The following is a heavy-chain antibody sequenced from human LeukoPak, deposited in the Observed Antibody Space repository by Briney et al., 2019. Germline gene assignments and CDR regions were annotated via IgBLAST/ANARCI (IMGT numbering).Heavy chain of an antibody. Sequence: SETLTLTCGVSGGSITNTNYWTWVRQPPGKGLEWIGEVNLQGSTNYNPSLMGRVAISVDTSENHISLQLTSVTAAATAVYYCAREGGPYRPLDYSGQGTLVTVSS. CDR1: GGSITNTNY. CDR3: AREGGPYRPLDY. V-gene: IGHV4-4*02. J-gene: IGHJ4*02. CDR2: VNLQGST.